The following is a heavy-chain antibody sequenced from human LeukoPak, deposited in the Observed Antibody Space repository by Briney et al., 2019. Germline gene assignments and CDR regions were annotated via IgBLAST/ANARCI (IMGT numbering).Heavy chain of an antibody. J-gene: IGHJ4*02. CDR2: ISGSGGST. CDR3: AKDDTRGGITIFGVVISVPDY. Sequence: GGSLRLSCAASGFTFSSYWMSWVRQAPGKGLEWVSAISGSGGSTYYADSVKGRFTISRDNSKNTLYLQMNSLRAEDTAVYYCAKDDTRGGITIFGVVISVPDYWGQGTLVTVSS. V-gene: IGHV3-23*01. CDR1: GFTFSSYW. D-gene: IGHD3-3*01.